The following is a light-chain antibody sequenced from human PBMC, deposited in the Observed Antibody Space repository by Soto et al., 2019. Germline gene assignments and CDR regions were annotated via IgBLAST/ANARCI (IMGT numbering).Light chain of an antibody. J-gene: IGKJ1*01. Sequence: EIVLTQSPATLSVSPGERATLSCRASQSVGSTLAWYQQKPGQPPRLLIYDASTRATGIPARFSGSGSGTDFTLTISSLEPEDFAVYYCQQRSNWPRTFGQGTKVDIK. CDR3: QQRSNWPRT. V-gene: IGKV3-11*01. CDR1: QSVGST. CDR2: DAS.